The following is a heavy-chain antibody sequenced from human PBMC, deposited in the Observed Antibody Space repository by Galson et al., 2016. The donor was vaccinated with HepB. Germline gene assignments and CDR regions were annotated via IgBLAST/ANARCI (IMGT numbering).Heavy chain of an antibody. CDR2: LSPSGTST. D-gene: IGHD3-10*01. Sequence: SLRLSCAASRFTFSSYGMSWVRQAPGKGLEWVSGLSPSGTSTHYADSMKGRFTISRDNSKNTLFLQMNSLRVEDMAVYYCAKGSDYYGWGSYPYYFDYWGQGTLVTVSS. CDR3: AKGSDYYGWGSYPYYFDY. V-gene: IGHV3-23*01. J-gene: IGHJ4*02. CDR1: RFTFSSYG.